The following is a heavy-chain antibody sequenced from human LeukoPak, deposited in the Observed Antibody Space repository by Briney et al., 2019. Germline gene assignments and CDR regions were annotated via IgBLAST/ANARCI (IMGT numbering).Heavy chain of an antibody. J-gene: IGHJ3*02. CDR2: IYYSGST. Sequence: NPSETLSLTCTVSGGSISSYYWSWIRQPPGKGLEWIGYIYYSGSTNYNPSLKSRVTISVDTSKNQFSLKLSSVTAADTAVYYCARGYRVGDRAFDIWGQGTMVTVSS. CDR1: GGSISSYY. V-gene: IGHV4-59*01. D-gene: IGHD2-21*01. CDR3: ARGYRVGDRAFDI.